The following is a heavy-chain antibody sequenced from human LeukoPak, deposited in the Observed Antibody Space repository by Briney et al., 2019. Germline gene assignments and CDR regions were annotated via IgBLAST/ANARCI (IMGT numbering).Heavy chain of an antibody. CDR1: GFTFSSYS. D-gene: IGHD6-19*01. V-gene: IGHV3-21*01. J-gene: IGHJ4*02. CDR2: ISSSSSYI. CDR3: ARDLAVAGYFDY. Sequence: TGGSLRLSCAASGFTFSSYSMNWVRQAPGKGLEWVSSISSSSSYIYYADSVKGRFTISRDNAKNSLYLQMNSLRAEDTAVYYCARDLAVAGYFDYWGQGTLVTVSS.